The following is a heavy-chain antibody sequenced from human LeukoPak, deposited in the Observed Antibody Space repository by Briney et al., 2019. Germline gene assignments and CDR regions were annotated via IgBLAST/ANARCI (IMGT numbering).Heavy chain of an antibody. J-gene: IGHJ4*02. D-gene: IGHD1-26*01. CDR1: GFTFSSYA. V-gene: IGHV3-33*08. CDR2: IWYDGSNE. CDR3: ARPLVGDALDY. Sequence: GGSLRLSCAASGFTFSSYAMSWVRQAPGKGLEWVAVIWYDGSNEYYADSVKGRFTIFRDNSKNTLHLQMNSLRAEDTAVYYCARPLVGDALDYWGQGTLVTVSS.